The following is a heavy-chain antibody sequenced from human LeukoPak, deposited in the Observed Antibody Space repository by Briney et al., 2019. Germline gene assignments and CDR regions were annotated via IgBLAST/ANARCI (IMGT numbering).Heavy chain of an antibody. CDR3: ARAYGDLKAYYYYGMDV. V-gene: IGHV4-61*01. CDR1: GGSVSSGSYY. Sequence: SETLSLTCTVSGGSVSSGSYYWSWIRQPPGKGLEWIGYIFYSGSTYYNPSLKSRVTISVDTSKNQFSLKLSSVTAADTAVYYCARAYGDLKAYYYYGMDVWGQGTTVTVSS. J-gene: IGHJ6*02. CDR2: IFYSGST. D-gene: IGHD4-17*01.